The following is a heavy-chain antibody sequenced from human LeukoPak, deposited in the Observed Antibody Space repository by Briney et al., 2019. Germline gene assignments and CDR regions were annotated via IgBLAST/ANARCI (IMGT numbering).Heavy chain of an antibody. Sequence: SETLSLTCTVSGGSISWTSYYWGWIRQPPGKGLELIGSFYFNGSTYYSPSLKSRATISAETSKNQFSLKLSSVTAADTAVFYCVRHGMATIINWGQGTLVTVSS. CDR1: GGSISWTSYY. CDR3: VRHGMATIIN. CDR2: FYFNGST. V-gene: IGHV4-39*01. J-gene: IGHJ4*02. D-gene: IGHD5-24*01.